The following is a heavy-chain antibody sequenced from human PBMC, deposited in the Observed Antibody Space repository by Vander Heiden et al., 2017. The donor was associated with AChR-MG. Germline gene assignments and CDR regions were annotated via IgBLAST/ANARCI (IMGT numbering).Heavy chain of an antibody. V-gene: IGHV1-2*02. J-gene: IGHJ5*02. CDR1: GYTFTGYY. CDR2: INPNSGGT. D-gene: IGHD2-2*01. Sequence: QVQLVQSGAEVKKPGASVKVSCKASGYTFTGYYMHWVRQAPGQGLEWMGWINPNSGGTNYAQKLQGRVTMTRDTSISTAYMEMSRLRSQDTAVYYCARGDIVVGPAALNWFDPWGHGTLVTVSS. CDR3: ARGDIVVGPAALNWFDP.